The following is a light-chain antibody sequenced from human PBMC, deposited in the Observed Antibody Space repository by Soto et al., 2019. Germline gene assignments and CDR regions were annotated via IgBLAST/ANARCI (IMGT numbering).Light chain of an antibody. J-gene: IGKJ1*01. CDR3: QQLNSYPWT. Sequence: IQLTQSPSSLSASVGDIVTITFRASQGISSYLAWYQQKPWKAPKLLIYAASTLQSGVPSRFRGSGSETDFTLTISSLQPEDFATYYCQQLNSYPWTFGQGTKVEIK. CDR2: AAS. V-gene: IGKV1-9*01. CDR1: QGISSY.